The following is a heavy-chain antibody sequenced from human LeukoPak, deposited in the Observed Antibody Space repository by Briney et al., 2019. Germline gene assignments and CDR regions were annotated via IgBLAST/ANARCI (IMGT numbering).Heavy chain of an antibody. D-gene: IGHD2-2*02. CDR1: GGSFSGYY. V-gene: IGHV4-34*01. CDR3: ARGLLVVVPAAIIHWFDP. CDR2: INHSGST. J-gene: IGHJ5*02. Sequence: SETLSLTCAVYGGSFSGYYWSWIRRPPGKGLEWIGEINHSGSTNYNPSLKSRVTISVDTSKNQFSLKLSSVTAADTAVYYCARGLLVVVPAAIIHWFDPWGQGTLVTVSS.